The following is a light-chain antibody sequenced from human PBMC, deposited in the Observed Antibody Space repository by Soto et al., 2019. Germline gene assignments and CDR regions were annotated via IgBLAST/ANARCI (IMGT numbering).Light chain of an antibody. CDR1: QSVSSN. J-gene: IGKJ1*01. CDR3: QQYNNWPPWT. CDR2: GAS. V-gene: IGKV3-15*01. Sequence: EIVMTQSPATLSVSPGERATLSCRASQSVSSNLAGYQQKTGQAPRLLIFGASTRATGIPARFSGSGSGTECTLTISSLQSEDFAVYYCQQYNNWPPWTFGQGTKVEIK.